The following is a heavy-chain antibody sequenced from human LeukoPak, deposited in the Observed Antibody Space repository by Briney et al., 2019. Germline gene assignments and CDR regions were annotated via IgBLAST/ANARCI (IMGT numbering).Heavy chain of an antibody. D-gene: IGHD2-8*01. Sequence: SETLSLTCTVSGGSISRSSYYWGWIRQPPGKGLEWIGSIYYGGSAYYNPSLKSRVTISVDTSKNQFSLKLNSVTAADTAVYYCAREVNARGVYFFDYWGQGTLVTVSS. CDR2: IYYGGSA. CDR1: GGSISRSSYY. V-gene: IGHV4-39*07. J-gene: IGHJ4*02. CDR3: AREVNARGVYFFDY.